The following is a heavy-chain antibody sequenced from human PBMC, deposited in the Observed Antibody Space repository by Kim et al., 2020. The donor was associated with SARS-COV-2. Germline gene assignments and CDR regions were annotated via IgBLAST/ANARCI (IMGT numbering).Heavy chain of an antibody. J-gene: IGHJ4*02. CDR1: GFTVSSNH. CDR2: IYSGGGT. V-gene: IGHV3-66*01. D-gene: IGHD3-10*01. CDR3: ARGTYDSGTYYLDY. Sequence: GGSLRLSCAASGFTVSSNHMYWVRQAPGKGLEWVSLIYSGGGTRYADSVKGRFTISRDNSKNTLHLQINSLRAEDTAVYDCARGTYDSGTYYLDYWGQGTLVTVSS.